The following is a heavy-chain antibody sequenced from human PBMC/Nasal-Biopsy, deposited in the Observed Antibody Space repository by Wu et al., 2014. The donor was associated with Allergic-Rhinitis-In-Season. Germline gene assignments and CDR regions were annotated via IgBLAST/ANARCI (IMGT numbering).Heavy chain of an antibody. CDR1: GFSFSSYD. CDR3: ASYGYQNGLSR. V-gene: IGHV3-13*01. J-gene: IGHJ4*02. CDR2: IGSGGDT. D-gene: IGHD5-24*01. Sequence: LRLSCAVSGFSFSSYDMHWVRQATGKGLEWVSAIGSGGDTYYSGSVKGRFTISRENAKNSVYLQMNSLRGEDTAVYYCASYGYQNGLSRWGQGTWSPSPQ.